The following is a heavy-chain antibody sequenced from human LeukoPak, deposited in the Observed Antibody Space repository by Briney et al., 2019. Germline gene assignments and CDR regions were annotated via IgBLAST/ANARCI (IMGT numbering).Heavy chain of an antibody. Sequence: SETLSLTCTVSGGSISSSSYYWGWIRQPPGKGLEWIGSISYSGSSYYNPSLKSRVTISVDTSKNQFSLKLTSVTAADTAVYYCAREREYYYDPRYYFDYWGQGTLVIVSS. CDR3: AREREYYYDPRYYFDY. CDR1: GGSISSSSYY. V-gene: IGHV4-39*07. D-gene: IGHD3-22*01. J-gene: IGHJ4*02. CDR2: ISYSGSS.